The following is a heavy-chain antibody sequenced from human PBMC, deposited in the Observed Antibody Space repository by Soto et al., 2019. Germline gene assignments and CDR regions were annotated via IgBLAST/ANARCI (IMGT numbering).Heavy chain of an antibody. D-gene: IGHD3-16*01. CDR1: GDTFSSYA. V-gene: IGHV1-69*01. CDR3: ARVRLGQGYGMDV. CDR2: IIPVFDKA. Sequence: QVQLVQSGAEVKMPGSSVKVSCKASGDTFSSYAITWVRQAPGQGLEWMGGIIPVFDKADYAQKFQDRLTISADESTSTAYMELSSLRSDDTAVYFYARVRLGQGYGMDVWGQGTTVSVSS. J-gene: IGHJ6*02.